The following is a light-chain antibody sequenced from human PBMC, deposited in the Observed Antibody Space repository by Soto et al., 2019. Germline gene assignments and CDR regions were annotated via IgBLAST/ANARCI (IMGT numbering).Light chain of an antibody. V-gene: IGKV3-15*01. Sequence: ELVSTQSPGTLSLSPGERATLSCRASQSVSSSYLAWYQQKPGQAPRLLIYGASTRATGLPARFSGSGSGTEFTLTITRLRSEDFAVYYCQQYNHWPPTFGHGTKVDIK. CDR3: QQYNHWPPT. J-gene: IGKJ1*01. CDR2: GAS. CDR1: QSVSSSY.